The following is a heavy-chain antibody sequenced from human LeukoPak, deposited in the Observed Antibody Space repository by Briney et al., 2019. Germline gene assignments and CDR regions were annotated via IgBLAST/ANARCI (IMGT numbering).Heavy chain of an antibody. CDR3: ARYYDFWNSMNWFDP. V-gene: IGHV1-18*01. Sequence: RASVTVSCKASGYTFTSYGISWVRQAPGQGLEWMGWISAYNGNTNYAQKLQGRVTMTTDTSTSTAYMELRSLRSDDTAVYYCARYYDFWNSMNWFDPWGQGTLVTVSS. CDR2: ISAYNGNT. J-gene: IGHJ5*02. D-gene: IGHD3-3*01. CDR1: GYTFTSYG.